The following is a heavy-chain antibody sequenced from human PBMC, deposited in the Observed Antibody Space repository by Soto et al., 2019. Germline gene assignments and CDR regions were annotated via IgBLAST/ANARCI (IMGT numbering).Heavy chain of an antibody. CDR2: IYYSGST. Sequence: SETLSLTCTVSGGSISSSSYYWGWIRQPPGKGLEWIGSIYYSGSTYYDPSLKSRVTISVDTSKNQFSLKLSSVTAADTAVYYCARHCGLGVTTDSTYYYGMDVWGQGTTVTVSS. CDR3: ARHCGLGVTTDSTYYYGMDV. J-gene: IGHJ6*02. CDR1: GGSISSSSYY. D-gene: IGHD4-4*01. V-gene: IGHV4-39*01.